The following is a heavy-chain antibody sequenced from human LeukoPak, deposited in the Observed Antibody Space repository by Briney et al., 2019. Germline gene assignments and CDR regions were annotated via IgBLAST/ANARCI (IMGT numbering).Heavy chain of an antibody. CDR1: GYSFTSYW. V-gene: IGHV5-51*01. J-gene: IGHJ4*02. Sequence: KVGESLKISCKGSGYSFTSYWIGWVRQMPGKGLEWMGIIYPGDSDTRYSPSFQGQVTISADKSISTAYLQWSSLRASDTAMYYCARQSHCSSTSCYFFDYWGQGTLVTVSS. CDR3: ARQSHCSSTSCYFFDY. D-gene: IGHD2-2*01. CDR2: IYPGDSDT.